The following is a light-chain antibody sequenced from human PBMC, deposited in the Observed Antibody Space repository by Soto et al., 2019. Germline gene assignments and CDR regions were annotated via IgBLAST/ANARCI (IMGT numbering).Light chain of an antibody. CDR3: QTRSNLPPIP. CDR2: DAS. J-gene: IGKJ5*01. CDR1: QSVTSDY. V-gene: IGKV3-11*01. Sequence: VSLYTGDRATLSCRASQSVTSDYLAWYQQKPGQAPRLLIYDASNRATGIPARFSGSGSGTDFTLTISSLEHEDFAVYYCQTRSNLPPIPFGQGTRLAIK.